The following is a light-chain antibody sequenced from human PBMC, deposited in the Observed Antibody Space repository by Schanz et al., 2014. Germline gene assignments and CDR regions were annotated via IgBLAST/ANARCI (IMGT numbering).Light chain of an antibody. CDR2: AAS. Sequence: DLQMPQSPSSLSASVGDRVTITCRASQSITYYLNWYQQKPGKAPKLLIYAASSLQSGVPSRFSGSGSGTDFTLTISSLQPDDFASYYCQHFSVSPSAFRPGPKVEIK. CDR3: QHFSVSPSA. CDR1: QSITYY. J-gene: IGKJ1*01. V-gene: IGKV1-39*01.